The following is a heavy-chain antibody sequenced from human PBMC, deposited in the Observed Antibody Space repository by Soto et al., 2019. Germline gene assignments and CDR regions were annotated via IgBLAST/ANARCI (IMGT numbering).Heavy chain of an antibody. V-gene: IGHV1-2*07. Sequence: ASVKVSCKASGYTFTGYYMHWVRQAPGQGLEWMGWISTNNGNTNHADRKSVGDGKSVDLGVSPAIKEMSRLRSDDRAVYYCARGIVDTAMVKRDAFDIWGQGTMVTVSS. CDR2: ISTNNGNT. CDR1: GYTFTGYY. CDR3: ARGIVDTAMVKRDAFDI. J-gene: IGHJ3*02. D-gene: IGHD5-18*01.